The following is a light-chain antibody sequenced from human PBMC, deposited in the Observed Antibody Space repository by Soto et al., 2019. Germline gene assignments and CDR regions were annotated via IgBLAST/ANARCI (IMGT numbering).Light chain of an antibody. Sequence: QSALTQPASVSASPGQSITISCIGTSSDVGGYDSVSWYQQHPGRAPKVIIYEVYYRPSGVSDRFSGSKSGNTASLTISAGQPEDEADYFCCSYTDTSGRVFGGGTKVTV. J-gene: IGLJ3*02. CDR2: EVY. CDR3: CSYTDTSGRV. V-gene: IGLV2-14*01. CDR1: SSDVGGYDS.